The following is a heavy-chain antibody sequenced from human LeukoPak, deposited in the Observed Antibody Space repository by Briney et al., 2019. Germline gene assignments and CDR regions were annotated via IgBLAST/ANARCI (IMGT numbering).Heavy chain of an antibody. D-gene: IGHD2-2*01. J-gene: IGHJ4*02. Sequence: GVSLRLSCAVSGFTFSDYAMHWVRQPPAKGLEWVASIQSNGNEKYSSDSLKGRFTISRDNSKNTLYLQMNTVRREDTAVFYCARGFTSWPQGPYHFDYWGQGILIAVSS. V-gene: IGHV3-30*02. CDR2: IQSNGNEK. CDR3: ARGFTSWPQGPYHFDY. CDR1: GFTFSDYA.